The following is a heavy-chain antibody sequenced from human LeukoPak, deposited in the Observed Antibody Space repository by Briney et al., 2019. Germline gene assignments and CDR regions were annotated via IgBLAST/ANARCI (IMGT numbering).Heavy chain of an antibody. CDR2: ISYDGSNK. Sequence: GGSLRLSCSASGFTFSSYPMHWVRQAPGKGLEWVAVISYDGSNKYYADSVKGRFPISRDNSKNTLYLQMESLRPDDTAVYYCARKGGYRYGSWGQGTLVTVSS. D-gene: IGHD5-18*01. J-gene: IGHJ5*02. CDR3: ARKGGYRYGS. V-gene: IGHV3-30*04. CDR1: GFTFSSYP.